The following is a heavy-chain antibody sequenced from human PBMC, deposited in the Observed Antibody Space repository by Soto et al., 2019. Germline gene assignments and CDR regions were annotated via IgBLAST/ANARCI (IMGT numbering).Heavy chain of an antibody. CDR2: IIPIFGTA. CDR1: GGPFSSYA. V-gene: IGHV1-69*13. J-gene: IGHJ4*02. Sequence: SVKVSFKASGGPFSSYAISLVRQAPGQGLEWMGGIIPIFGTANYSQKFHVRVTITADESTSTAYMELSSLRSEDTAVYYCARDSMGIAAAGTTCWGQGTLVTVSS. D-gene: IGHD6-13*01. CDR3: ARDSMGIAAAGTTC.